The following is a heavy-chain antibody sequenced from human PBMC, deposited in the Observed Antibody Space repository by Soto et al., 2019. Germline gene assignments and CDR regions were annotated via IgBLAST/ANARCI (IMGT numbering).Heavy chain of an antibody. J-gene: IGHJ6*02. D-gene: IGHD1-7*01. V-gene: IGHV1-69*11. CDR1: GGTFSSYA. CDR3: ASHGITGTWVYYYGMDV. Sequence: QVQLVQSGAEVKKPGSSVKVSCKGSGGTFSSYAISWVRQAPGQGLEWMGGIIPILGTADYAQKFQGRVTITADESTSTAYMELRSLRSEDTAVYYCASHGITGTWVYYYGMDVWGQGTTVTVSS. CDR2: IIPILGTA.